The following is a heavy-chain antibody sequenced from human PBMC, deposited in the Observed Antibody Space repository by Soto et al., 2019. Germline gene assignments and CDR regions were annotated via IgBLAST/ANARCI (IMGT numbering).Heavy chain of an antibody. J-gene: IGHJ5*02. Sequence: PSETLSLTCAVYGGSFSGYYWSWIRQPPGKGLEWIGEINHSGSTNYNPSLKSRVTISVDTSKNQFSLKLSSVTAADTAVYYCARGRSSSETNRLDHWGQGTLVT. V-gene: IGHV4-34*01. CDR3: ARGRSSSETNRLDH. D-gene: IGHD6-13*01. CDR2: INHSGST. CDR1: GGSFSGYY.